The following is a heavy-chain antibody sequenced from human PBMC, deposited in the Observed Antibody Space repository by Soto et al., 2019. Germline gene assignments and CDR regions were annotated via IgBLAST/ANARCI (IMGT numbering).Heavy chain of an antibody. Sequence: GGSLRLSCAASGFAFSSFAMNWVRQAPGKGLEWVSGISSNGVKTYFADSVKGRFTISRENSKNTLYLQMNSPRAEDTAVYYCAKSSSFYCGSTNCYIYWGQGT. CDR3: AKSSSFYCGSTNCYIY. D-gene: IGHD2-2*02. CDR2: ISSNGVKT. CDR1: GFAFSSFA. J-gene: IGHJ4*02. V-gene: IGHV3-23*01.